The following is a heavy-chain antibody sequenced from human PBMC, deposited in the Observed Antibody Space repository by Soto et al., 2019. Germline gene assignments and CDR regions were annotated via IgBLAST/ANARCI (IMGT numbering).Heavy chain of an antibody. CDR2: IYYSGST. CDR3: ARDLERITMVRGVTHYGMDV. J-gene: IGHJ6*02. Sequence: PSETLTLTCTVSGGSIGPYYWTWIRQPPEMRLEWIGYIYYSGSTYYNPSLNSRVTISVDTSKNQFSLKLSSVTAADTAVYYCARDLERITMVRGVTHYGMDVWGQGTTVTVSS. D-gene: IGHD3-10*01. V-gene: IGHV4-59*12. CDR1: GGSIGPYY.